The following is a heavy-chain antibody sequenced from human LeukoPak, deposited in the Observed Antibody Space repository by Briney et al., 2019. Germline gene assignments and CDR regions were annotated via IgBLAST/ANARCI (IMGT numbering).Heavy chain of an antibody. CDR2: IFHAGST. Sequence: SETLSLTCSVSGASISNNNWWNWMRQPPGKGLEWIGDIFHAGSTNYNPSLKSRVTISLDKSKNQFSLTLTSVTAADTAVYYCANHYYDSSGYYYFDYWGQGTLVTVSS. D-gene: IGHD3-22*01. V-gene: IGHV4-4*02. CDR3: ANHYYDSSGYYYFDY. CDR1: GASISNNNW. J-gene: IGHJ4*02.